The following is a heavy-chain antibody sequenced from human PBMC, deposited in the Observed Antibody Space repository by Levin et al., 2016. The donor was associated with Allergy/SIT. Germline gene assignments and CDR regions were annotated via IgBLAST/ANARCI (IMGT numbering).Heavy chain of an antibody. CDR1: GFTFSDYY. CDR2: ISSSGSTI. CDR3: ARDRTTGTQYFDY. V-gene: IGHV3-11*01. J-gene: IGHJ4*02. D-gene: IGHD1-1*01. Sequence: GGSLRLSCAASGFTFSDYYMSWIRQAPGKGLEWVSYISSSGSTIYYADSVKGRFTISRDNAKNSLYLQMNSLRAEDTAVYYCARDRTTGTQYFDYWGQGTLVTVSS.